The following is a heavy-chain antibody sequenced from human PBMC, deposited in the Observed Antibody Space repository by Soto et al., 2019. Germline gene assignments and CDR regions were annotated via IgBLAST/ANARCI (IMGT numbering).Heavy chain of an antibody. J-gene: IGHJ5*02. CDR2: IYTSGST. CDR1: GDSISTSY. Sequence: PSETLSLTCSVSGDSISTSYWSWIRQPAGKGLEWIGRIYTSGSTNYNPSLKSRVTMSVDTSKNQFSLKLSSVTAADTAVYYCARQNSGWESNWFDPWGQGTLVTVSS. D-gene: IGHD6-19*01. V-gene: IGHV4-4*07. CDR3: ARQNSGWESNWFDP.